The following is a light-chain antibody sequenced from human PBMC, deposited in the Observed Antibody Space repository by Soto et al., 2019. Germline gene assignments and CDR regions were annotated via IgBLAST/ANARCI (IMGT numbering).Light chain of an antibody. J-gene: IGKJ2*01. V-gene: IGKV3-20*01. Sequence: EIVLTQSPGTLSLSPGERATLSCRASQSVSSNYLAWYQQKPGQAPRLLIYGASSRATGISDRFSGSGSGTDFTLTISRLEPEDLAVYYCQQYGTSPSYTFGQGTKLEIK. CDR1: QSVSSNY. CDR3: QQYGTSPSYT. CDR2: GAS.